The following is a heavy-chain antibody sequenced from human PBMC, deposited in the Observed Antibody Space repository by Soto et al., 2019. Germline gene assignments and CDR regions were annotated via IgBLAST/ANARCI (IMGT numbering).Heavy chain of an antibody. J-gene: IGHJ4*02. CDR2: ISSSSSYI. CDR3: ARAPVYSSSFYTQSDY. D-gene: IGHD6-13*01. CDR1: GFTFSSYS. V-gene: IGHV3-21*01. Sequence: PGGSLRLSCAASGFTFSSYSMNWVRQAPGKGLEWVSSISSSSSYIYYADSVKGRFTISRDNAKNSLYLQMNSLRAEDTAVYYCARAPVYSSSFYTQSDYWGQGTLVTVSS.